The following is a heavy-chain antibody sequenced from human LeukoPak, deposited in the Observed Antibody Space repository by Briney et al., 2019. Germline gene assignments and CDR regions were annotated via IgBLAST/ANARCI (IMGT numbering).Heavy chain of an antibody. CDR3: ARRGGYYSHFDY. J-gene: IGHJ4*02. Sequence: PSETLSLTCTVSGGSISRGTYYWGWIRQPPGKGLQWIGSIYHSGSTNYNPSLKSRVTISVDKSKNQFSLKLSSVTAADTAVYYCARRGGYYSHFDYWGQGTLVTVSS. CDR2: IYHSGST. CDR1: GGSISRGTYY. D-gene: IGHD3-22*01. V-gene: IGHV4-39*07.